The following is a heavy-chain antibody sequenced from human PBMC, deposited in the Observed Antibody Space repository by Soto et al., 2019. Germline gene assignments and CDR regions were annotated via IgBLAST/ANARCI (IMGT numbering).Heavy chain of an antibody. CDR1: GGSISSYY. CDR2: IYYSGST. J-gene: IGHJ6*02. V-gene: IGHV4-59*01. CDR3: ARVIHKGYYYYGMDV. Sequence: SETLSLTCTVSGGSISSYYWSCIRQPPGKGLEWIGYIYYSGSTNYNPSLKSRVTISVDTSKNQFSLKLSSVTAADTAVYYCARVIHKGYYYYGMDVWGQGTTVTVS.